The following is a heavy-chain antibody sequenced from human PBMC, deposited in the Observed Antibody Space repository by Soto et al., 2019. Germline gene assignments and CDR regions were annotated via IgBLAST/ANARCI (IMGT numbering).Heavy chain of an antibody. Sequence: PGESLKISCKGSGYSFTSYWISWVRQMPGKGLEWMGRIDPSDSYTNYSPSFQGHVTISADKSISTAYLQWSSLKASDTAMYYCAVWYSSSSYYYYGMDVWGQGTTVTVSS. V-gene: IGHV5-10-1*01. CDR2: IDPSDSYT. J-gene: IGHJ6*02. CDR1: GYSFTSYW. CDR3: AVWYSSSSYYYYGMDV. D-gene: IGHD6-6*01.